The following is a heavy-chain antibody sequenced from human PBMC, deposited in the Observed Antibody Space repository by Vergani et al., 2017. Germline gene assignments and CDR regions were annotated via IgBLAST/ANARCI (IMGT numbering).Heavy chain of an antibody. CDR2: ISSSSSYI. CDR1: GFTFSSYS. J-gene: IGHJ2*01. Sequence: EVQLVESGGGLVKPGGSLRLSCAASGFTFSSYSMNWVRQAPGKGLEWVSSISSSSSYIYYADSVKGRFTISRDNAKNSLYLQMNSLRAEDTAVYYCDADQGSPAVLIWYFDLWGRGTLVTVSS. V-gene: IGHV3-21*01. CDR3: DADQGSPAVLIWYFDL. D-gene: IGHD2-2*01.